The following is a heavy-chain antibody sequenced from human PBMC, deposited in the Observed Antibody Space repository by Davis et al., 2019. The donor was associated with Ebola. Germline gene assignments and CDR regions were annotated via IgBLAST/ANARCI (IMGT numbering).Heavy chain of an antibody. V-gene: IGHV3-7*03. Sequence: GESLKISCAASGFIFNSYWMTWVRQAPGKGLEWVANINPDAREINYVDSVRGRFTISRDNGKNSLYLQMNSLRAEDTAVYYCAREGEQLYLFDPWGQGTLVTVSS. CDR1: GFIFNSYW. CDR3: AREGEQLYLFDP. CDR2: INPDAREI. D-gene: IGHD6-6*01. J-gene: IGHJ5*02.